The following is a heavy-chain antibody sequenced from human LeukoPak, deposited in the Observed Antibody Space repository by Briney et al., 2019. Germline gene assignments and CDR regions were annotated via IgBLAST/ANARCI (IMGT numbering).Heavy chain of an antibody. CDR1: EFRFSTYS. Sequence: GGSLRLSCAASEFRFSTYSMTWVRQAPGKGLEWVSSIRGGGEDTYYADSVKGRFTISRDNAKNSLYLQMNSLRAEDTAVYYCARDSVETPLDAFDIWGQGTMVTVSS. J-gene: IGHJ3*02. V-gene: IGHV3-21*01. CDR2: IRGGGEDT. CDR3: ARDSVETPLDAFDI. D-gene: IGHD5/OR15-5a*01.